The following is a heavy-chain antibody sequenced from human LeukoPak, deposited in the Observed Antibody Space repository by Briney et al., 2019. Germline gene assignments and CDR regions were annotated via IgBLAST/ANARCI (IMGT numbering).Heavy chain of an antibody. V-gene: IGHV5-51*01. CDR1: GYSFTNYW. Sequence: GESLKISCKASGYSFTNYWIGWVRQMPGKGLEWMGIIYCGDSDTRYSPSFQGQVTISVDKSISTAYLQWSSLKASDTAMYYCARFSYSTKAVDYWGQGTLATVSS. J-gene: IGHJ4*02. CDR3: ARFSYSTKAVDY. CDR2: IYCGDSDT. D-gene: IGHD6-13*01.